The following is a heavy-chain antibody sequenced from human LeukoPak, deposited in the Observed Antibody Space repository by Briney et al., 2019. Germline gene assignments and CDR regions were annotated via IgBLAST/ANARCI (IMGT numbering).Heavy chain of an antibody. D-gene: IGHD3-10*01. Sequence: RPSETLSLTCTVSVGPISSHYGSWIRQPTGKGLEWIGYIYYSGSTNYNPSLTSRVTLSVDTPKNQFSLRLTSVTAADTAVYFCARHGIWFGDTNRWFGPWGQGTLVTASS. CDR1: VGPISSHY. CDR3: ARHGIWFGDTNRWFGP. V-gene: IGHV4-59*08. CDR2: IYYSGST. J-gene: IGHJ5*02.